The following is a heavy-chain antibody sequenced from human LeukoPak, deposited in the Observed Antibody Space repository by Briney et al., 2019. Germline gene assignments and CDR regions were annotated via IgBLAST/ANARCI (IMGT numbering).Heavy chain of an antibody. Sequence: ASVKVSCKASGVTFSDYALNWVRQAPGQGLEWMGVFIPILDTANSTQKFQGRLTITADISTNTVYMELSSLRFDDTAVYFCAGIPVFGVVLHQEPVWGKGTTVTVFS. J-gene: IGHJ6*03. CDR2: FIPILDTA. V-gene: IGHV1-69*10. CDR1: GVTFSDYA. CDR3: AGIPVFGVVLHQEPV. D-gene: IGHD3-3*01.